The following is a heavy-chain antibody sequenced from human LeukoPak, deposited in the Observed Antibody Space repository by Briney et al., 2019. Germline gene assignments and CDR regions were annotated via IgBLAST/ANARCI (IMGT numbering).Heavy chain of an antibody. V-gene: IGHV4-59*01. CDR3: ARVMDFWSGYYYFDY. CDR2: IYYTGST. D-gene: IGHD3-3*01. CDR1: GGSISRDY. J-gene: IGHJ4*02. Sequence: SETLSLTCTASGGSISRDYWSWIRQPPGKGLEWIGYIYYTGSTNYNPSLKSRVTISVDTSKNQFSLNLSSVTAADTAVYYCARVMDFWSGYYYFDYWGQGTLVTVSS.